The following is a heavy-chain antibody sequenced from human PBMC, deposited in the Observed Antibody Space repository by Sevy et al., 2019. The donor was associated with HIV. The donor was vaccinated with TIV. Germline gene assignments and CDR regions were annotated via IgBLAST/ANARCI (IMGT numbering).Heavy chain of an antibody. D-gene: IGHD5-18*01. J-gene: IGHJ4*02. Sequence: GGSLRLSCVASGFTVSNYWMNWVRQAPGMGLEWVAKIKEDGKETYYVDSVKGRFTISRDNAKNSLYLQMTSLRAEDTAIDYCARDKNSAMVTPIDFWGQGTLVTVSS. V-gene: IGHV3-7*03. CDR3: ARDKNSAMVTPIDF. CDR1: GFTVSNYW. CDR2: IKEDGKET.